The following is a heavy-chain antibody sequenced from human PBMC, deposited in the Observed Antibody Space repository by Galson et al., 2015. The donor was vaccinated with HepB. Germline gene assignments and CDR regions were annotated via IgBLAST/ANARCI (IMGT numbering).Heavy chain of an antibody. Sequence: QSGAEVKKPGESLKISCKGSGYSFTSYWIGWVRQMPGKGLEWMGIIYPGDSDTRYSPSFRGQVTISADKSISTAYLQWSSLKASDTAMYYCAARGEPHGGGGIRGYYDHDAFDIWGQGTMVTVSS. CDR2: IYPGDSDT. CDR1: GYSFTSYW. CDR3: AARGEPHGGGGIRGYYDHDAFDI. J-gene: IGHJ3*02. V-gene: IGHV5-51*01. D-gene: IGHD3-22*01.